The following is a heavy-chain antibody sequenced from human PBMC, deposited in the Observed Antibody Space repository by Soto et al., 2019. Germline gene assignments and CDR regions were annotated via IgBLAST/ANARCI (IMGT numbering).Heavy chain of an antibody. CDR3: ARRYGDCFDF. J-gene: IGHJ4*02. D-gene: IGHD4-17*01. Sequence: SETLSLTCTVSGGSISSYYWSWVRQPPGKGLEWIGYIYYSGSTNYNPSLKSRVTISVDTSKNQFSLKLSSVTAADTAVYYCARRYGDCFDFWGQGTLVTVSS. CDR2: IYYSGST. V-gene: IGHV4-59*08. CDR1: GGSISSYY.